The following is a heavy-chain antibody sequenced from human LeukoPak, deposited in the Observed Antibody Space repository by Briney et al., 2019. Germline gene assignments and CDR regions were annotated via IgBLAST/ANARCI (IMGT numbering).Heavy chain of an antibody. V-gene: IGHV1-2*02. D-gene: IGHD6-19*01. J-gene: IGHJ4*02. Sequence: GASVKVSCKASGYTFTSYYMHWVRQAPGQGLEWMGWINPNSGGTNYAQKFQGRVTMTRDTSISTAYMELSRLRSDDTAVYYCARLRAVAGTWALDYWGQGTLVTVSS. CDR2: INPNSGGT. CDR1: GYTFTSYY. CDR3: ARLRAVAGTWALDY.